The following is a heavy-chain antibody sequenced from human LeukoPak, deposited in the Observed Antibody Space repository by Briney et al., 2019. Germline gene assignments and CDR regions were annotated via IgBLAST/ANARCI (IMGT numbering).Heavy chain of an antibody. CDR2: IYYSGST. V-gene: IGHV4-39*07. J-gene: IGHJ4*02. CDR3: VGNGYYSLDN. CDR1: GGSISSSSYY. D-gene: IGHD2-15*01. Sequence: SETLSLTCTVSGGSISSSSYYWGWIRQPPGKGLEWIGSIYYSGSTYYNPSLKSRVTISVDTSKNQFSLKLSSVTAADTAVYYCVGNGYYSLDNWGQGTLVTVSS.